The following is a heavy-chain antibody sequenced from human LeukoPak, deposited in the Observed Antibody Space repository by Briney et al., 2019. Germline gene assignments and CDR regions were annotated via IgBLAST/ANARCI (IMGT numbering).Heavy chain of an antibody. CDR3: ARTLTAYNDAFDI. CDR1: GGSISSGDYY. D-gene: IGHD1-14*01. J-gene: IGHJ3*02. Sequence: SETLSLTCTVSGGSISSGDYYWSWIRQPPGKDQEWIGYIYYSGSTYYNPSLKSRVTISVDTSKNQFSLKLSSVTAADTAVYYCARTLTAYNDAFDIWGQGTMVTVSS. V-gene: IGHV4-30-4*08. CDR2: IYYSGST.